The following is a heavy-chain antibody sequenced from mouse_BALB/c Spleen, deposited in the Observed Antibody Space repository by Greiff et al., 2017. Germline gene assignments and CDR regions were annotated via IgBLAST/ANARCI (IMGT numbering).Heavy chain of an antibody. Sequence: EVQGVESGGGLVQPGGSRKLSCAASGFTFNTNAMNWVRQAPGKGLEWVARIRSKSNNYATYYADSVKDRFTISRDDSQSMRYLQMNNLKTEDTAMYYCVRDWRYDAWFAYWGQGTLVTVSA. CDR2: IRSKSNNYAT. D-gene: IGHD2-14*01. J-gene: IGHJ3*01. CDR3: VRDWRYDAWFAY. CDR1: GFTFNTNA. V-gene: IGHV10S3*01.